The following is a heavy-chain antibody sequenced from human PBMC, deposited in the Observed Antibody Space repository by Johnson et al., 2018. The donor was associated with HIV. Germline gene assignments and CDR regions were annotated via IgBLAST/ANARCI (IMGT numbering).Heavy chain of an antibody. D-gene: IGHD1-1*01. V-gene: IGHV3-30*03. CDR3: ARDRAQVDDPNDAFDI. Sequence: QEQLVQSGGGVVQPGRSLRISCEASGFTFSRYAMHWVRQAPGKGLDWVAVISNEGEGKYYADSVKGRFTISRDNSKNTVSLQMNRVRGGDTAVYYCARDRAQVDDPNDAFDIWGRGTVVTVSS. CDR2: ISNEGEGK. CDR1: GFTFSRYA. J-gene: IGHJ3*02.